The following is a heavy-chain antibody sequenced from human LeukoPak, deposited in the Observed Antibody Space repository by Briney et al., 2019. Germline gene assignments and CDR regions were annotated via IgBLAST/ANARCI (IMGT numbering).Heavy chain of an antibody. Sequence: GRSLRLSCAASGFTFSSYGMHWVRQAPGKGLEWVAVISYDGSNKYYADSVKGRFTISRDNSKNTLYLQMNSLRAEDTAVYYCAKDACTVTTFFAYWGQGTLVTVSP. CDR3: AKDACTVTTFFAY. V-gene: IGHV3-30*18. D-gene: IGHD4-17*01. J-gene: IGHJ4*02. CDR2: ISYDGSNK. CDR1: GFTFSSYG.